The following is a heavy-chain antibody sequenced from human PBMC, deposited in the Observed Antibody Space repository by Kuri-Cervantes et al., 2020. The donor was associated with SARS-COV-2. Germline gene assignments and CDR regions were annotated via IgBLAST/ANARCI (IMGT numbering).Heavy chain of an antibody. J-gene: IGHJ6*03. V-gene: IGHV1-69*05. CDR1: ETTFPNYD. Sequence: SVKVSCKAPETTFPNYDINWVRQATGQGLEWMGGIIPIFGTANYAQKFQGRVTITTDESTSTAYMELSSLRSEDTAVYYCTRGFVYYYDSSGYYQYYYYYYMDVWGKGTTVTVSS. CDR2: IIPIFGTA. D-gene: IGHD3-22*01. CDR3: TRGFVYYYDSSGYYQYYYYYYMDV.